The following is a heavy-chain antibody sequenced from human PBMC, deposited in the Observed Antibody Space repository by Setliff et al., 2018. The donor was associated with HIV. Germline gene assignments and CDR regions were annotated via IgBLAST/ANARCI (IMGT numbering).Heavy chain of an antibody. V-gene: IGHV4-59*08. J-gene: IGHJ4*02. CDR2: IYNSAST. Sequence: KPSETLSLTCTVSGDSISTDYWTWIRQPPGKGLGWIGYIYNSASTSYNPSLKSRVTISVDTSKNQFSLKLSSVTAADTAVYYCARHSPSDYWGQGTLVTVSS. CDR1: GDSISTDY. CDR3: ARHSPSDY.